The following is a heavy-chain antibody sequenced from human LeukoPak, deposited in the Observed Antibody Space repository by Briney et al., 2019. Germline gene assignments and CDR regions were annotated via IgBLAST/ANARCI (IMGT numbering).Heavy chain of an antibody. CDR1: GFTFSSYA. CDR2: ISSSSNYI. CDR3: ARDMTTATTCYLEH. J-gene: IGHJ1*01. D-gene: IGHD4-17*01. Sequence: PGGSLRLSCAASGFTFSSYAVSWVRQAPGKGLEWVSSISSSSNYIYYADSVKGRFSISRDDAKNLLFLQMNGLRVEDTAVYYCARDMTTATTCYLEHWGQGTLVTVSS. V-gene: IGHV3-21*06.